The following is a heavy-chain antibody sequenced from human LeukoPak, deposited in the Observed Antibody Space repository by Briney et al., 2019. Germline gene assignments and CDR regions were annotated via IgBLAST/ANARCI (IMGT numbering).Heavy chain of an antibody. D-gene: IGHD6-19*01. CDR1: GFTFGDYG. CDR2: IRSKAYGGTT. Sequence: GGSLRLSCAPSGFTFGDYGMSWVRQAPGKGLEWVGFIRSKAYGGTTEYAASVKGRFTISRDDSKSIAYLQMNSLKTEDTAVYYCTICPGAAVAGTRYFQHWGQGTLVTVSS. CDR3: TICPGAAVAGTRYFQH. V-gene: IGHV3-49*04. J-gene: IGHJ1*01.